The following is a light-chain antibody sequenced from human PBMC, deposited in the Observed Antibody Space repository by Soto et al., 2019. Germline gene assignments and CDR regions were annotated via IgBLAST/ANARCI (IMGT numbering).Light chain of an antibody. CDR2: GAS. V-gene: IGKV3-20*01. CDR1: QSVSSSY. CDR3: HQYGSSPLT. Sequence: EIVLTQSPGTLSLSPGERATLSCRARQSVSSSYLAWYQQKPGQAPRLLIYGASSRATGIPDRFSASGSGTDFTLTISRLEPEDFAVYYCHQYGSSPLTFGGGTKVEI. J-gene: IGKJ4*01.